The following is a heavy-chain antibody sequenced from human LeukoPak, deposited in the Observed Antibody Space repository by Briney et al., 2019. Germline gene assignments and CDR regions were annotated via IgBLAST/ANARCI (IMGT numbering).Heavy chain of an antibody. CDR2: ISGSGGST. J-gene: IGHJ4*02. Sequence: GGSLRLSCAASGFTFSSYAMSWVRQAPGKGLEWVSAISGSGGSTYYADSVKGRFTISRDNSKNTLYLQMNSLRAEDTAEYYCARDRDYESLFDYWGQGTLVTVSS. CDR3: ARDRDYESLFDY. CDR1: GFTFSSYA. V-gene: IGHV3-23*01. D-gene: IGHD4-17*01.